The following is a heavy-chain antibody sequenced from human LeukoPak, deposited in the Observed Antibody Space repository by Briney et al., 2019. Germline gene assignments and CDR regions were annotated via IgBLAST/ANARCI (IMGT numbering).Heavy chain of an antibody. CDR1: GGSFSGYY. CDR3: AIARSGSYFFRFDY. J-gene: IGHJ4*02. CDR2: INHSGST. Sequence: PSETLSLTCAVYGGSFSGYYWSWIRQPPGKGLEWIGEINHSGSTNYNPSLKSRVTISVDTSKNQFSLKLSSVAAADTAVYYCAIARSGSYFFRFDYWGQGTLVTVSS. V-gene: IGHV4-34*01. D-gene: IGHD1-26*01.